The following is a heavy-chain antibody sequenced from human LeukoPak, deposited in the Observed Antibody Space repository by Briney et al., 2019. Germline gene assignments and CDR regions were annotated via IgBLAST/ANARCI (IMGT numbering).Heavy chain of an antibody. D-gene: IGHD3-16*01. V-gene: IGHV3-9*01. CDR3: TRARGSFDL. CDR2: ISWNSREI. CDR1: GFRFDDYA. Sequence: GGSLRLSCDGSGFRFDDYAMHWVRQAPGQGLEWVSSISWNSREIAYADSVKGRFTISRDNDRSTLYLQMNGLRGDDTALYFCTRARGSFDLWGQGTKVTVSS. J-gene: IGHJ3*01.